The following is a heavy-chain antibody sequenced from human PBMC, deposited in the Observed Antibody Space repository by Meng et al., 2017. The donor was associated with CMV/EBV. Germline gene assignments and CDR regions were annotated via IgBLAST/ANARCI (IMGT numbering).Heavy chain of an antibody. D-gene: IGHD6-13*01. CDR1: GCSLSTSGVG. J-gene: IGHJ4*02. V-gene: IGHV2-5*02. Sequence: QLTLKEPGPTLVTPTKTHTLTCTFSGCSLSTSGVGVCWIRQPPGKALEWLALIYWDDDKRYSPSLKSTLTITKDTSKNQVVLTMTNMDPVDTATYYCARIAAAGRFDYCGQGTLVTVSS. CDR3: ARIAAAGRFDY. CDR2: IYWDDDK.